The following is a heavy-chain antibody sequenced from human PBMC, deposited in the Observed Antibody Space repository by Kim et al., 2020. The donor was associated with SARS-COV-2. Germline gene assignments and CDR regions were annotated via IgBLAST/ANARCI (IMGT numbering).Heavy chain of an antibody. CDR3: AKQSRDGYNFNC. Sequence: YYADSVKGRFTISRDNSRNTLYLQMNSLRAEDTAVYYCAKQSRDGYNFNCWGQGTLVTVSS. D-gene: IGHD5-12*01. V-gene: IGHV3-30*02. J-gene: IGHJ4*02.